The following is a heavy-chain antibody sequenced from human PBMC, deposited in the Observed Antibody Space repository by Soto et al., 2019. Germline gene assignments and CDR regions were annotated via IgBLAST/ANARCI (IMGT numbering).Heavy chain of an antibody. J-gene: IGHJ3*02. CDR3: ARHHTSCTGYSSSWYQWCDAFDI. D-gene: IGHD6-13*01. V-gene: IGHV4-39*01. CDR2: IYYSGST. CDR1: GGSISSSSYY. Sequence: QLQLQESGPGLVKPSETLSLTCTVSGGSISSSSYYWGWIRQPPGKGLEWIGSIYYSGSTYYNPSLKSRVTISVDTSKNQFSLKLSSVTAADTAVYYCARHHTSCTGYSSSWYQWCDAFDIWGQGTMVTVSS.